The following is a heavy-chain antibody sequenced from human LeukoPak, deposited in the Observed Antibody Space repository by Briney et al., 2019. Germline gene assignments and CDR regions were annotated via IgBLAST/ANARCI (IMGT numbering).Heavy chain of an antibody. D-gene: IGHD2-2*02. J-gene: IGHJ6*03. Sequence: SETLSLTCTVSGGSISSYYGRWIRQPAGKELEWIGRIYTSGSTNYNPSLKSRVTMSVDTSKNQFSLKLSSVTAADTAVYYCARDKRLVVPAAIGYYYYMDVWGKGTTVTVSS. CDR1: GGSISSYY. V-gene: IGHV4-4*07. CDR3: ARDKRLVVPAAIGYYYYMDV. CDR2: IYTSGST.